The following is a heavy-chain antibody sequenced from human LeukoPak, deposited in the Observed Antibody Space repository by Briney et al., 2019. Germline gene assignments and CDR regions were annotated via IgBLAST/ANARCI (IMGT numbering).Heavy chain of an antibody. D-gene: IGHD4-4*01. CDR1: GGSISSYY. CDR2: IYTSGST. CDR3: ARGVTTVKGFAFDI. J-gene: IGHJ3*02. Sequence: PSETLSLTCTVSGGSISSYYWSWIRQPAGKGLEWTGRIYTSGSTNYNPSLKSRVTMSVDTSKNQFSLKLSSVTAADTAVYYCARGVTTVKGFAFDIWGQGTMVTVSS. V-gene: IGHV4-4*07.